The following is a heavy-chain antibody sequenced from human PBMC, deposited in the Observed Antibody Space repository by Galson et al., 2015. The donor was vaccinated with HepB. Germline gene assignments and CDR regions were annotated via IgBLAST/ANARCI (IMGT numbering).Heavy chain of an antibody. J-gene: IGHJ4*02. D-gene: IGHD1-7*01. CDR2: ISYDGSDK. CDR1: GFTFAHYG. V-gene: IGHV3-30*03. Sequence: SLRLSCAASGFTFAHYGLHWVRQAPGKGLEWVAIISYDGSDKKYADSVKGRFTVSRDNSKNTLYLQLHSVRTEDTAVYYCAREDNWNYWVYWGQGTLVTVSS. CDR3: AREDNWNYWVY.